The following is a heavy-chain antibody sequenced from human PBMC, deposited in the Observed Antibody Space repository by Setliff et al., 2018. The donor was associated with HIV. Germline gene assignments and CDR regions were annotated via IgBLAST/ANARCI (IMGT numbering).Heavy chain of an antibody. CDR1: GASISSYY. V-gene: IGHV4-59*12. D-gene: IGHD3-10*01. CDR2: IYSSGST. J-gene: IGHJ5*02. CDR3: ARVWSYGSGSLSP. Sequence: SETLSLTCTVSGASISSYYWSWIRQPPGKGLEWIGYIYSSGSTNYNPSLKSRVTISVDTSKNHFSLKLSSVTAADTAVYYCARVWSYGSGSLSPWGQGTLVTVS.